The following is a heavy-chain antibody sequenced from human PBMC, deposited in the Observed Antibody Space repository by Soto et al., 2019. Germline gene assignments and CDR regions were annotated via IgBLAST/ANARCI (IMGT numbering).Heavy chain of an antibody. CDR2: IWYDGSSE. V-gene: IGHV3-33*01. CDR3: ARVPGSGTYYDNRIANDAFDI. D-gene: IGHD3-10*01. J-gene: IGHJ3*02. Sequence: PGGSLRLSCAASGFTFSNYGVHWVRQAPGKGLEWVAVIWYDGSSEYYTESVKGRFTISRDNSENTLYLQMNSLRAEDTAVYYCARVPGSGTYYDNRIANDAFDIWGQGTMVTVSS. CDR1: GFTFSNYG.